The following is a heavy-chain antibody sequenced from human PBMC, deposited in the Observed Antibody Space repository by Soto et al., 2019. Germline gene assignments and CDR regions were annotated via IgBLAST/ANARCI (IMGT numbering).Heavy chain of an antibody. Sequence: GGSLRLSCAASGFSFSIYAMSWVRQAPGKGLEWVSTITESGGHTNYADSVKGRFTISRDNSKNTLYLQMNFLRAEDTAVYYCAQDQYCSSGTCSSRFAYWGQGTLVTVSS. J-gene: IGHJ4*02. V-gene: IGHV3-23*01. CDR3: AQDQYCSSGTCSSRFAY. CDR2: ITESGGHT. CDR1: GFSFSIYA. D-gene: IGHD2-15*01.